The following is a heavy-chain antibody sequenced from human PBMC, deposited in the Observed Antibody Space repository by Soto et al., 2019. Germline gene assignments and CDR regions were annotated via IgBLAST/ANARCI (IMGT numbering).Heavy chain of an antibody. CDR2: IYSDGST. V-gene: IGHV3-66*01. D-gene: IGHD3-22*01. Sequence: EVQLVESGGGLVQPGGSLRLSCAASGFTVSSNYMSWVRQAPGKGLEWVSVIYSDGSTYYADSVKGRFTISRDNSKNTLYLQMNSRRAEDTAVYYCARMGDSSGYSGSLDPGGQGTLVTVSS. J-gene: IGHJ5*02. CDR1: GFTVSSNY. CDR3: ARMGDSSGYSGSLDP.